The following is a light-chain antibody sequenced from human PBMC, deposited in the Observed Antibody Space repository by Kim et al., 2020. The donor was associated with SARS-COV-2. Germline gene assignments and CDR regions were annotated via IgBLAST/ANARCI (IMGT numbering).Light chain of an antibody. CDR2: DTS. CDR3: QQYNNWPPT. Sequence: EIVMTQSPATLSVSPGERATLSCRASKSVSSNFAWYQQKPGQAPRLLIYDTSTRATGIPARFSGSGSGTEFTLTISSLQSEDFAIYYCQQYNNWPPTFGQGTKVDIK. CDR1: KSVSSN. V-gene: IGKV3-15*01. J-gene: IGKJ1*01.